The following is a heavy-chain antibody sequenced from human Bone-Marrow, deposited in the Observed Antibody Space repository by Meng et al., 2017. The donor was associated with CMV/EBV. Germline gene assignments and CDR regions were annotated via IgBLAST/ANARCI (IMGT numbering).Heavy chain of an antibody. CDR3: ARDNWNYPLYYGMDV. CDR1: GFTFSSYT. J-gene: IGHJ6*02. D-gene: IGHD1-7*01. V-gene: IGHV3-21*01. CDR2: ISSTSSYI. Sequence: GGSLRLSCAASGFTFSSYTMNWVRQAPGKGLEWVSSISSTSSYIYYADSVKGRFTISRDNAKNSLSLEMSGLRAEDTAVYYCARDNWNYPLYYGMDVWGQGTTVTVSS.